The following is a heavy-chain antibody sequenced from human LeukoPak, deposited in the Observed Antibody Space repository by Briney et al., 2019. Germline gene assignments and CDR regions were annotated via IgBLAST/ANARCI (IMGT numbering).Heavy chain of an antibody. V-gene: IGHV4-34*01. CDR2: INHSGST. CDR1: GGSFSGYY. CDR3: ARGRGGWYPQYFQH. J-gene: IGHJ1*01. Sequence: PSETLSLTCAVYGGSFSGYYWSWIRQPPGKGLEWIGEINHSGSTNYNPSLKSRVTISVDTSKNQFSLKLSSVTAADTAVYYCARGRGGWYPQYFQHWGQGTLVTVSS. D-gene: IGHD6-19*01.